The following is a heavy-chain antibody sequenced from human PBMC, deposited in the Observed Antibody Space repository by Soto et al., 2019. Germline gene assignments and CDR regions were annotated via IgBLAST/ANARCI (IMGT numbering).Heavy chain of an antibody. V-gene: IGHV1-69*06. CDR3: AREGQGKWLVRGYFDY. D-gene: IGHD6-19*01. Sequence: QVQLVQSGAEVKKPGSSVKVSCKASGGTFSSYAISWVRQAPGQGLEWMGGIIPIFGTANYAQKFRGRVTITADKSTSTAYMELSSLRSEDTAVYYCAREGQGKWLVRGYFDYWGQGTLVTVSS. CDR1: GGTFSSYA. CDR2: IIPIFGTA. J-gene: IGHJ4*02.